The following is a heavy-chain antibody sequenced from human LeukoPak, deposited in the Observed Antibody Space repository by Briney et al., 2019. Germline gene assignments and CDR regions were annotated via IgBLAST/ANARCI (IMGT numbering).Heavy chain of an antibody. CDR1: GFNVSSNY. CDR3: ASTTYYDFWSGYYGNDY. J-gene: IGHJ4*02. CDR2: IYSGGST. D-gene: IGHD3-3*01. Sequence: GGSLRLSCAASGFNVSSNYMSWVRQAPGKGLEWVSVIYSGGSTYYADSVKGRFTISRDNSKNTLYLQMNSLRAEDAAVYYCASTTYYDFWSGYYGNDYWGQGTLVTVSS. V-gene: IGHV3-66*02.